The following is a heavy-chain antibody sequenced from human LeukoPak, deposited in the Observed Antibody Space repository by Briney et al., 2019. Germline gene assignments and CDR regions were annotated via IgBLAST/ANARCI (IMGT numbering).Heavy chain of an antibody. CDR1: GGSISSYY. Sequence: PSETLSLTCNVSGGSISSYYWSWVRQPPGKGLEWIGYIYYSGSTNYNPSLKSRVTISVDTSKNQFSLKLSSVTAADTAVYYCASTGYYYDSSGYYYASYFDYWGQGTLVTVSS. J-gene: IGHJ4*02. V-gene: IGHV4-59*01. CDR2: IYYSGST. CDR3: ASTGYYYDSSGYYYASYFDY. D-gene: IGHD3-22*01.